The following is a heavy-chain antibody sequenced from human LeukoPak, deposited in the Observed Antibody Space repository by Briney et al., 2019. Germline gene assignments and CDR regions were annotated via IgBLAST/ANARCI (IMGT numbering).Heavy chain of an antibody. V-gene: IGHV1-69*01. CDR2: IIPIFGTA. D-gene: IGHD3-10*01. Sequence: ASVKVSCKASGGTFSSYAINWVRQAPGQGLEWMGGIIPIFGTANYAQRFQGRVTITADESTSTAYMELSSPRSEDTAVYYCARDGVYYGSGNRWDAFDMWGQGTMVTVSS. CDR3: ARDGVYYGSGNRWDAFDM. CDR1: GGTFSSYA. J-gene: IGHJ3*02.